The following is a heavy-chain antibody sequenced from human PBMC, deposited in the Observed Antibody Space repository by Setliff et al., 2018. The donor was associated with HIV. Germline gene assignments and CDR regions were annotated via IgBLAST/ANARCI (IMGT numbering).Heavy chain of an antibody. CDR2: IYSSGST. D-gene: IGHD3-16*02. V-gene: IGHV4-31*03. J-gene: IGHJ4*02. CDR1: GGSIRSGGYY. Sequence: LSLTCTVSGGSIRSGGYYWSWIRQHPGKGLEWIGYIYSSGSTYYNPSLKSRVTISVDTSKNQFPLKLSSVTAADTAVYYCARAAPYYDYVWGSYRHFDYWGQGTLVTVSS. CDR3: ARAAPYYDYVWGSYRHFDY.